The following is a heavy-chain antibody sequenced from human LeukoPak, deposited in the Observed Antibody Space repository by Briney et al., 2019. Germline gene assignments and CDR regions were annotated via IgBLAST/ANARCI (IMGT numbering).Heavy chain of an antibody. V-gene: IGHV3-53*04. Sequence: GGSLRLSCAASGFTVSSGYMIWVRQAPGKGLECVSVMYSGGATYYADSVKGRFTISRHNSTNTLYLQMNSLRLEDTAVYYCARRETDWGQGTLVTVSS. CDR1: GFTVSSGY. CDR3: ARRETD. CDR2: MYSGGAT. D-gene: IGHD2-21*02. J-gene: IGHJ4*02.